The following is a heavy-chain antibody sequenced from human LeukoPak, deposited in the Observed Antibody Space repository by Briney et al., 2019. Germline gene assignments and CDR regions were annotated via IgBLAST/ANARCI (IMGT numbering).Heavy chain of an antibody. CDR3: ARWYSSGWAFDY. CDR2: IHSSGST. D-gene: IGHD6-19*01. CDR1: GGTISSYY. Sequence: SETLSLTCTVSGGTISSYYWSWIRQPPGKGLEWIGYIHSSGSTKYNPSLKSRVTISVDTSKNQFSLKLSSVTAADRAVYYCARWYSSGWAFDYWGQGTLVTVSS. J-gene: IGHJ4*02. V-gene: IGHV4-59*08.